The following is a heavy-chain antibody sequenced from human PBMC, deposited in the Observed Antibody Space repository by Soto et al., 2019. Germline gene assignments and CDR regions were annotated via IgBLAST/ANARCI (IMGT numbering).Heavy chain of an antibody. D-gene: IGHD3-10*01. CDR2: IYSGGTT. Sequence: PGGSLRLSCTVSGFTVNSNDMSWVRQAPGKGLEWVSLIYSGGTTYYADAVKGRFTISRDNRQNIVFLQMDTLKVEDTAVYYCARSHVTMVRGVYMEQLNWFDPWGQGTQVTVPQ. CDR1: GFTVNSND. J-gene: IGHJ5*02. V-gene: IGHV3-53*01. CDR3: ARSHVTMVRGVYMEQLNWFDP.